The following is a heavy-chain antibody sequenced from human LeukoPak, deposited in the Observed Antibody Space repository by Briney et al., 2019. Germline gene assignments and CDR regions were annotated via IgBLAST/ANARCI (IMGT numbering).Heavy chain of an antibody. Sequence: SETLSLTCTVSGGSISSGSYYWSWIRQPAGKGLEWIGRIYTSGSTNYNPSLKSRVTISVDTSKNQFSLKLSSVTAADTAVYYCASGDYASGEDYWGQGTLVTVST. D-gene: IGHD3-10*01. CDR3: ASGDYASGEDY. CDR1: GGSISSGSYY. J-gene: IGHJ4*02. V-gene: IGHV4-61*02. CDR2: IYTSGST.